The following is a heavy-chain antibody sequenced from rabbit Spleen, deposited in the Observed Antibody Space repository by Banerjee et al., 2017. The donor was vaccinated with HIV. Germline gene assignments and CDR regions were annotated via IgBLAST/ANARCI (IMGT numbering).Heavy chain of an antibody. J-gene: IGHJ6*01. CDR1: GVSFSSSSY. CDR3: ARDTSSSFSSYGMDL. D-gene: IGHD1-1*01. Sequence: QSLEESGGDLVKSGASLTLTCTASGVSFSSSSYMCWVRQAPGKGLEWIACIDIGSSGFTYFATWAKGRFTISKTSSTTVTLQMTRLTAADTATYFCARDTSSSFSSYGMDLWGPGTLVTVS. V-gene: IGHV1S40*01. CDR2: IDIGSSGFT.